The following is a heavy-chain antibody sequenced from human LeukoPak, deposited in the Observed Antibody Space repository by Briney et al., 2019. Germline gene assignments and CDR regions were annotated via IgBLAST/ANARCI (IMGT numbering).Heavy chain of an antibody. CDR1: GFTVSINY. J-gene: IGHJ6*02. D-gene: IGHD3-10*01. V-gene: IGHV3-66*01. Sequence: QPGGSLRLSCAASGFTVSINYMSWVRQAPGKGLEWVSVIYSGGSTYYADSVKGRFTISRDNSKNTLYLQMNSLRAEDTAVYYCARGVQDHYYGSGSYYSDLDVWGQGTTVTVSS. CDR2: IYSGGST. CDR3: ARGVQDHYYGSGSYYSDLDV.